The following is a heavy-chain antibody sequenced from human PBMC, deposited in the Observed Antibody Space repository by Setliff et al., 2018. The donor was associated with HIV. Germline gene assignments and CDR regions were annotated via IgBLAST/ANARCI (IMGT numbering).Heavy chain of an antibody. CDR1: GGSISNGGYY. Sequence: PSETLSLTCHVSGGSISNGGYYWSWIRQHPGTGLEWIAYIYFSGSTYYNPSLKSRVTVSLDMSKNQFSLRLSSVTAADTAVYYCARVPKQLLKGAAAYFDYWGQGILVTVSS. J-gene: IGHJ4*02. CDR2: IYFSGST. CDR3: ARVPKQLLKGAAAYFDY. D-gene: IGHD1-1*01. V-gene: IGHV4-31*03.